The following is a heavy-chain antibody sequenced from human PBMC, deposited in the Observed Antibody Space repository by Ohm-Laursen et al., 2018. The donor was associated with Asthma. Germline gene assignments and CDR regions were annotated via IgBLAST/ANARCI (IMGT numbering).Heavy chain of an antibody. D-gene: IGHD6-19*01. V-gene: IGHV3-30*18. CDR2: ISYDGSNK. CDR3: AKERSSGWYRLFDY. J-gene: IGHJ4*02. Sequence: SLRLSCAASGFTFSSYGMHWVRQAPGKGLEWVAVISYDGSNKYYADSVKGRFTISRDNSKNTLYLQMNSLRAEDTAVYYCAKERSSGWYRLFDYWGQGTLVTVSS. CDR1: GFTFSSYG.